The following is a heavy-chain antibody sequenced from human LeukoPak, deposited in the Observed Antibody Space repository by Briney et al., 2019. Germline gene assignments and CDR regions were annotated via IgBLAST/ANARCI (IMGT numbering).Heavy chain of an antibody. J-gene: IGHJ5*02. CDR2: IIPILGIA. CDR1: GGTFSSYA. D-gene: IGHD3-10*01. Sequence: SVKVSCKASGGTFSSYAISWVRQAPGQGLEWMGRIIPILGIANYAQKFQGRVTITADKSTSTANMELSSLRSEDTAVYYCATYGSGNWFDPWGQGTLVTVSS. V-gene: IGHV1-69*04. CDR3: ATYGSGNWFDP.